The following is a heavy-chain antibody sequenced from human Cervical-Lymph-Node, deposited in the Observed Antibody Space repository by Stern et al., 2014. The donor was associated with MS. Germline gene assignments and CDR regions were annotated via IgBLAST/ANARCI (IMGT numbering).Heavy chain of an antibody. J-gene: IGHJ4*02. V-gene: IGHV3-74*01. CDR1: GFSIRSYW. CDR2: SNRAGPST. D-gene: IGHD3-10*01. Sequence: EVQLVESGGGLVQPGGSLTLSCVASGFSIRSYWMHWVRQGPGRGLALFARSNRAGPSTDHAVSVRGRFTISRDNARNTLYLQMHSLRAEDAAVYYCSKDTYGPEDFWGQGTSVTVSS. CDR3: SKDTYGPEDF.